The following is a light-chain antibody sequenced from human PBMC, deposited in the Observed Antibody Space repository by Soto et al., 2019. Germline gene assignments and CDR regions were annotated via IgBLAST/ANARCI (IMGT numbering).Light chain of an antibody. CDR1: QSVSSD. Sequence: VVTQSPATLSVFPGETATLSCRASQSVSSDFAWYQQRPGQAPRLLIYGASTRATGIPARFRGSGSGTEVRLTISSLQSEDFATYYCQQYNTWHPKMAFGRGTKVEIK. CDR3: QQYNTWHPKMA. J-gene: IGKJ1*01. CDR2: GAS. V-gene: IGKV3-15*01.